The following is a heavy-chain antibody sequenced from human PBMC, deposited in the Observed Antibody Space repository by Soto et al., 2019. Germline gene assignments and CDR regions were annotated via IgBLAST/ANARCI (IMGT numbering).Heavy chain of an antibody. J-gene: IGHJ5*02. D-gene: IGHD3-3*01. CDR3: ARDPHEFWTSYWFDP. CDR2: ISAYDGKT. CDR1: GYTFSIYS. V-gene: IGHV1-18*04. Sequence: ASVKVSCKSSGYTFSIYSINWVRQAPGQGLELMGWISAYDGKTTYAEKFQGRVTLTTDTSTSTAYMELRSLRSDDTAIYYCARDPHEFWTSYWFDPWGQGTPVTVSS.